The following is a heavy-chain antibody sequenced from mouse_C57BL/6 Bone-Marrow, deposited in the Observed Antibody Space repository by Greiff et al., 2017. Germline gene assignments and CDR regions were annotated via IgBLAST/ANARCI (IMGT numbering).Heavy chain of an antibody. CDR3: TIYDGYYKAMDY. CDR2: IDPENGDT. J-gene: IGHJ4*01. D-gene: IGHD2-3*01. V-gene: IGHV14-4*01. Sequence: EVQLQQSGAELVRPGASVKLFCTASGFNIKDDYMHWVKQRPEQGLEWIGWIDPENGDTEYASKFQGKATITADTSSNTAYLQLSSLTSEDTAVDYCTIYDGYYKAMDYWGQGTSVTVSS. CDR1: GFNIKDDY.